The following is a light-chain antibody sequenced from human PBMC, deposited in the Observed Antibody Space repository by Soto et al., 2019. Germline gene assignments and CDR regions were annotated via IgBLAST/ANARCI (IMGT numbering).Light chain of an antibody. J-gene: IGKJ3*01. Sequence: EIVLAQSPGTLSLSPGESATLSCRASQSVSSNFLDWYQQKPGQAPRLLIYGASSRATGIPARFSGSGSGTDFTLTISSLEPEDFAVYYCQQRSNWPPRFTYGPGTKVDI. CDR3: QQRSNWPPRFT. V-gene: IGKV3D-20*02. CDR1: QSVSSNF. CDR2: GAS.